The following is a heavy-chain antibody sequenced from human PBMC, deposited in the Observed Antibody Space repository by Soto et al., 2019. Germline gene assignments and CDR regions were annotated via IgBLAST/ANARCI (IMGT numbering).Heavy chain of an antibody. CDR3: ARTTMVATENYYYYYMDV. CDR2: IWYDGSNK. V-gene: IGHV3-33*01. CDR1: GFTFSSYG. D-gene: IGHD5-12*01. Sequence: GGSLRLSCAASGFTFSSYGMHWVRQAPGKGLEWVAVIWYDGSNKYYADSVKGRFTISRDNSKNTLYLQMNSLRAEDTAVYYCARTTMVATENYYYYYMDVWGKGTTVTVSS. J-gene: IGHJ6*03.